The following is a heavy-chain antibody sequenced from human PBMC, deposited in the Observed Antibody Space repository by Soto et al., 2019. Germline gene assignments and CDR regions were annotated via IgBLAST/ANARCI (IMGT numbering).Heavy chain of an antibody. CDR3: AKDLTGYSMDV. CDR1: GLSFSTSQ. D-gene: IGHD2-21*01. CDR2: INDNSRAI. J-gene: IGHJ6*02. Sequence: GGSLILSCGASGLSFSTSQMDWVRPAPGKGLEWVSYINDNSRAIFYADSVKGRFTISRDNAKNLLFLQMNSLRGEDTAVYYCAKDLTGYSMDVWGQGTTVTVSS. V-gene: IGHV3-48*03.